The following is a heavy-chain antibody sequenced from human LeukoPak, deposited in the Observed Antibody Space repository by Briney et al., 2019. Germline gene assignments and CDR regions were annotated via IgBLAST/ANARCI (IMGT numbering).Heavy chain of an antibody. Sequence: GASLRLSCAAFGFTFSSYAMSWVRQAPGKGLEWVSAISGSGGSTYYADSVKGRFTISRDNSKNTLYLQMNSLRAEDTTVYYCANEAYYYDSSGYYYFDYWGQGTLVTVSS. V-gene: IGHV3-23*01. CDR1: GFTFSSYA. J-gene: IGHJ4*02. D-gene: IGHD3-22*01. CDR3: ANEAYYYDSSGYYYFDY. CDR2: ISGSGGST.